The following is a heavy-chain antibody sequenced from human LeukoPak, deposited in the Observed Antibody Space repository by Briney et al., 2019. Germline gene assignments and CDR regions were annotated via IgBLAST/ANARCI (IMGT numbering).Heavy chain of an antibody. V-gene: IGHV3-23*01. CDR3: AKDPYTRVRGVTPTGYDY. D-gene: IGHD3-10*01. CDR2: ISGSGGST. J-gene: IGHJ4*02. CDR1: GFTFSSYA. Sequence: GGSLRLSCAASGFTFSSYAMSWVRQAPGKGLEWVSAISGSGGSTYYADSVKGRFTISRDNSKNTLYLQMNSLRAEDTAVYYFAKDPYTRVRGVTPTGYDYGGRGTLVTVSS.